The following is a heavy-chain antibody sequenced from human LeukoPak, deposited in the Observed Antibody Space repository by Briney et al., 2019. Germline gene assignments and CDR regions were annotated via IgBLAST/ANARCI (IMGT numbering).Heavy chain of an antibody. CDR2: IKSKTDGGTT. J-gene: IGHJ4*02. CDR1: GFTFSNAW. Sequence: GGSLRLSCAASGFTFSNAWMSWVRQAPGRGLEWVGRIKSKTDGGTTDYAAPGKGRFTFSRDDSENTLYLQMNSLKTEDTAVYYCTTDIRVYGHSKYYFDYWGQGTLVTVSS. V-gene: IGHV3-15*01. CDR3: TTDIRVYGHSKYYFDY. D-gene: IGHD4-17*01.